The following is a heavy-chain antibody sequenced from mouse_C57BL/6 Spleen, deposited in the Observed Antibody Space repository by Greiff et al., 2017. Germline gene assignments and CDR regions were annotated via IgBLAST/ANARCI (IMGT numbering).Heavy chain of an antibody. J-gene: IGHJ2*01. CDR1: GYTFTSYW. CDR2: IYPGSGST. CDR3: ARERNGSGYYFDY. D-gene: IGHD1-1*01. Sequence: VQLQQPGAELVKPGASVKMSCKASGYTFTSYWITWVKQRPGQGLEWIGDIYPGSGSTNYNEKFKSKATLTVDTSSSTAYMQLSSLTSEDSAVYYCARERNGSGYYFDYWGQGTTLTVSS. V-gene: IGHV1-55*01.